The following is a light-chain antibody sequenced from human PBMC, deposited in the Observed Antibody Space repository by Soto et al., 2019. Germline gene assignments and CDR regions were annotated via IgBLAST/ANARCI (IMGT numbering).Light chain of an antibody. V-gene: IGLV4-60*03. CDR2: VEGSGNY. Sequence: QSVLTQPSYASASLGSSVSLTCTLSSRHSFYDIAWHQQRPGTAPRYLMKVEGSGNYDKGSGIPERFSGSSSGADRYLTISNLRSEDEGDFYGESWDTNTRVFGGGTKLTVL. CDR3: ESWDTNTRV. J-gene: IGLJ3*02. CDR1: SRHSFYD.